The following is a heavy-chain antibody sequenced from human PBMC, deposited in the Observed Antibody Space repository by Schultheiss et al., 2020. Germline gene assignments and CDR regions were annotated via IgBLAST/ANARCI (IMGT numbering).Heavy chain of an antibody. J-gene: IGHJ6*02. CDR1: GYSFTSYG. Sequence: GESLKISCKGSGYSFTSYGISWVRQAPGQGLEWMGWISAYNGNTNYAQKLQGRVTMTTDTSTSTAYMELRSLRSEDTAVYYCARDRGATTIYYYYGMDVWGQGTTVNVSS. CDR3: ARDRGATTIYYYYGMDV. CDR2: ISAYNGNT. V-gene: IGHV1-18*01. D-gene: IGHD5-12*01.